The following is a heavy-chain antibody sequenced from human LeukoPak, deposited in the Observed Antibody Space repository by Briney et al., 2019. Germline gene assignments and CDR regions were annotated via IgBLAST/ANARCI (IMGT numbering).Heavy chain of an antibody. CDR3: AKDYATVGDYDY. V-gene: IGHV3-21*04. Sequence: GGSLRLSCAASGFIVSSNYMSWVRQAPGKGLEWVSSISSSSSYIYYADSVKGRFTISRDNSKNTLYLQMNSLRAEDTAVYYCAKDYATVGDYDYWGQGTLVTVSS. CDR2: ISSSSSYI. D-gene: IGHD4-23*01. CDR1: GFIVSSNY. J-gene: IGHJ4*02.